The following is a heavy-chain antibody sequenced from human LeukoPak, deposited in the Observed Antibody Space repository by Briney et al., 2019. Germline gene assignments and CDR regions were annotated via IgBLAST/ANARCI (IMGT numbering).Heavy chain of an antibody. CDR3: ARHKRDSSGYFIDS. CDR1: GYSFTPYW. V-gene: IGHV5-51*01. J-gene: IGHJ4*02. D-gene: IGHD3-22*01. CDR2: VYPADSDT. Sequence: RGESLKISCKASGYSFTPYWIGWVRPMPGKGLEWVGIVYPADSDTRYSPSFQGQVTISADKSIRTAYLQWSSLKTSDTAMYYCARHKRDSSGYFIDSWGQGTPVTVSS.